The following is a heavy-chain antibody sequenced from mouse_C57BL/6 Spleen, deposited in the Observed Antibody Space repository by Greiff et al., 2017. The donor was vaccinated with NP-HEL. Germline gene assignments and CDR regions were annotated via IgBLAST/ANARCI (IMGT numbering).Heavy chain of an antibody. V-gene: IGHV1-15*01. CDR1: GYTFTDYE. J-gene: IGHJ2*01. CDR3: TRRGKTAQAPFDY. CDR2: IDPETGGT. Sequence: QVQLQQSGAELVRPGASVTLSCKASGYTFTDYEMHWVKQTPVHGLEWIGAIDPETGGTAYNQKFKGKAILTADKSSSTAYMELRSLTSEDSAVYYCTRRGKTAQAPFDYWGQGTTLTVSS. D-gene: IGHD3-2*02.